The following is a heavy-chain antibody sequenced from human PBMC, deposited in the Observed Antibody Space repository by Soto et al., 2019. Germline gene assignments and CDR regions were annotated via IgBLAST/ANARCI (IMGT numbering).Heavy chain of an antibody. J-gene: IGHJ4*02. CDR2: IYDSEIR. D-gene: IGHD2-15*01. CDR3: PRVGMTTYGSGKLYYFEY. Sequence: SETLSLTGTVSGGSITNSSSYWCWIRQPPGKGLEWMGSIYDSEIRYNSPSPKSRVTMSVDTSKNQFSLRLTSVTAEDTAVYYCPRVGMTTYGSGKLYYFEYWGQGTPVTV. V-gene: IGHV4-39*01. CDR1: GGSITNSSSY.